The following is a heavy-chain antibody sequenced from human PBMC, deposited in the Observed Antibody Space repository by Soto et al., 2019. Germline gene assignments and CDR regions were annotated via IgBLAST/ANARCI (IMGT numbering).Heavy chain of an antibody. CDR3: ARGARITMVRGEGWVEFDI. D-gene: IGHD3-10*01. Sequence: ASVKVSCKASGYAFTSYAMHWVRQAPGQRLEWMGWINAGNGNTKYSQKFQGRVTITRDTSASTAYMELSSLRSEDTAVYYCARGARITMVRGEGWVEFDIWGQGTMVTVSS. CDR2: INAGNGNT. J-gene: IGHJ3*02. CDR1: GYAFTSYA. V-gene: IGHV1-3*01.